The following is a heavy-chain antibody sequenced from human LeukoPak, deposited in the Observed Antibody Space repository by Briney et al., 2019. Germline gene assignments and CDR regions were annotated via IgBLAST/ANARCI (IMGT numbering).Heavy chain of an antibody. CDR3: ARPLDYYGSGSYSFDY. CDR2: INPSGGST. J-gene: IGHJ4*02. V-gene: IGHV1-46*01. CDR1: GYTFISYY. Sequence: ASVKVSCKASGYTFISYYMHWVRQAPGQGLEWMGIINPSGGSTSYAQKFQGRVTMTRDTSTSTVYMELSSLRSEDTAVYYCARPLDYYGSGSYSFDYWGQGTLVTVSS. D-gene: IGHD3-10*01.